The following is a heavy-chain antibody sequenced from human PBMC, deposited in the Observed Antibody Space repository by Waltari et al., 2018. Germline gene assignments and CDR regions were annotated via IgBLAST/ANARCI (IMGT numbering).Heavy chain of an antibody. Sequence: EVQLVESGGGLIQPGGSLRLSCAASGFTVNSYYMSWVRHTPGKGLEGVSVIYTNGDTYDAESGRGRFTIARDSSKNTVYLQMNSVRGEDTAIYYCTKRAAVPGWWDYWGQGTLVTVSS. CDR3: TKRAAVPGWWDY. CDR1: GFTVNSYY. J-gene: IGHJ4*02. V-gene: IGHV3-53*01. CDR2: IYTNGDT. D-gene: IGHD6-19*01.